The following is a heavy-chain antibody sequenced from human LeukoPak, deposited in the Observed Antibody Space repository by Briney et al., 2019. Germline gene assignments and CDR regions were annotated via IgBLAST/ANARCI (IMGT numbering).Heavy chain of an antibody. J-gene: IGHJ5*02. CDR1: GFTFSSYA. V-gene: IGHV3-23*01. D-gene: IGHD6-19*01. CDR3: AKDSGWQWLVSWFDP. Sequence: GGSLRLSCAASGFTFSSYAMSWVRQAPGKGLEWVSAISGSGGSTYYADSVKGRSTISRDNSKNTLYLQMNGLRAEDTAVYYCAKDSGWQWLVSWFDPWGQGTLVTVSS. CDR2: ISGSGGST.